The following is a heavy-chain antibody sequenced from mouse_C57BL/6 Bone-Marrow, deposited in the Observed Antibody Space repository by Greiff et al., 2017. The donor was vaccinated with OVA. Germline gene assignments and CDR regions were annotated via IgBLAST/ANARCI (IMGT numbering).Heavy chain of an antibody. CDR2: IYPGNSDT. V-gene: IGHV1-5*01. Sequence: DVQLQESGTVLARPGASVKMSCKTSGYTFTSYWMHWVKQRPGQGLEWIGAIYPGNSDTSYNQKFKGKAKLTAVTSASTAYMALSSLTNEDSAVYYCTRPKWYFDVWGTGTTVTVSS. CDR3: TRPKWYFDV. CDR1: GYTFTSYW. J-gene: IGHJ1*03.